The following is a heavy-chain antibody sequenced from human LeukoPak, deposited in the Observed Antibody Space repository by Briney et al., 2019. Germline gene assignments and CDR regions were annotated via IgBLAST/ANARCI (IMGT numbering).Heavy chain of an antibody. CDR3: ARVRRSSWYLGYFDY. CDR1: GYTFTSYG. V-gene: IGHV1-18*01. Sequence: ASVKVSCKASGYTFTSYGISWVRQAPGQGLEWMGWISAYNGNTNYTQKLQGRVTMTTDTSTSTAYMELRSLRSDDTAVYYCARVRRSSWYLGYFDYWGQGTLVTVSS. D-gene: IGHD6-13*01. J-gene: IGHJ4*02. CDR2: ISAYNGNT.